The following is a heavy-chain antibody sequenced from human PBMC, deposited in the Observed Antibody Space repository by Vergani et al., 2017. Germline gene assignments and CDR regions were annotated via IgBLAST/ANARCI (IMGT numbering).Heavy chain of an antibody. Sequence: QLQLQESGPGLVKPSETLSLTCTVSGGSISSYYWSWIRQPPGKGLEWIGYIYYSGSTNYNPSLKSRVTISVDTSKNQFSLKLSSVTAADTAVYYCARGRRWLQSEDDAFDIWGQGTMVTVSS. CDR1: GGSISSYY. CDR3: ARGRRWLQSEDDAFDI. V-gene: IGHV4-59*01. J-gene: IGHJ3*02. CDR2: IYYSGST. D-gene: IGHD5-24*01.